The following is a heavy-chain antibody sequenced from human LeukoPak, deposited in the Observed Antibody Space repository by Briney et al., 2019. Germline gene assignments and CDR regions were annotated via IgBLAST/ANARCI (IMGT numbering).Heavy chain of an antibody. J-gene: IGHJ4*02. D-gene: IGHD3-22*01. CDR1: TDSISSYY. CDR3: ARLQGLGYDSSGYLDY. CDR2: IDISGNT. V-gene: IGHV4-4*07. Sequence: PSETLSLTCIVSTDSISSYYWSWVRQPAGKQLEWIGRIDISGNTNYNPSLKSRVTMSVDMSKNQISLNLSSVTAADTAVYYCARLQGLGYDSSGYLDYWGQGTLVTVSS.